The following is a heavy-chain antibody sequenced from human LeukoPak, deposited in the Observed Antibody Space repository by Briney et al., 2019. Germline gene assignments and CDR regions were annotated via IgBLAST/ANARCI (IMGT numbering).Heavy chain of an antibody. J-gene: IGHJ4*02. CDR1: GESFSDYY. CDR3: ARVDSWSSIDS. V-gene: IGHV4-34*01. D-gene: IGHD6-6*01. CDR2: INHSGST. Sequence: PSEALSLTCAVYGESFSDYYWSWIRQSPEKGLEWIGEINHSGSTNYNPSLKSRVTISVDTSKSQFSLKLNSIIAADTAVYYCARVDSWSSIDSWGQGTLVAVSS.